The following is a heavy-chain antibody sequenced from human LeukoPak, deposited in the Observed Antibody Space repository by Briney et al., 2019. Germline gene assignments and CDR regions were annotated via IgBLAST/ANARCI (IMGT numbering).Heavy chain of an antibody. J-gene: IGHJ4*02. CDR1: GDSTGTSSYY. CDR2: VYYTGST. D-gene: IGHD3-10*01. V-gene: IGHV4-39*07. CDR3: ARAPLLTSSFYSGSFLPGSAFDH. Sequence: SETLSLTCTVSGDSTGTSSYYWGWVRQPPGKGLEWIGSVYYTGSTYYNPSLKSRLTISIDTSKNQFSLKLTSVTAADTALYFCARAPLLTSSFYSGSFLPGSAFDHWGQGTLVAVSS.